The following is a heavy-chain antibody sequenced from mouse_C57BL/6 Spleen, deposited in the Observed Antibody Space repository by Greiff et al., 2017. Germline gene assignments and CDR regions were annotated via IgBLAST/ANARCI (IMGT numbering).Heavy chain of an antibody. Sequence: QVQLQQSGAELARPGASVKMSCKASGYTFTSYTMHWVKQRPGQGLEWIGYINPSSGYTKYNQKFKDKATLTADKSSSTAYMQLSSLTSEDSAVYYCARSDYVSSYDYYAMDYWGQGTSVTVSS. J-gene: IGHJ4*01. CDR1: GYTFTSYT. CDR3: ARSDYVSSYDYYAMDY. D-gene: IGHD1-1*01. CDR2: INPSSGYT. V-gene: IGHV1-4*01.